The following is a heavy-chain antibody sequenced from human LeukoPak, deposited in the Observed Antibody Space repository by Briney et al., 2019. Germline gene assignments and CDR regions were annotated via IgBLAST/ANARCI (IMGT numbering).Heavy chain of an antibody. J-gene: IGHJ4*02. CDR2: IKRDGSQK. CDR3: ARGVPYASWSGPHYSDY. CDR1: GYPFSSYW. Sequence: GGSLSLFCGACGYPFSSYWMIWLRQAPGKALEWVANIKRDGSQKYYLDSVNGRFSISRDNAKNSLYLQMNSLRAEDTAVYYCARGVPYASWSGPHYSDYWGQGTLVTVSS. D-gene: IGHD3-3*01. V-gene: IGHV3-7*01.